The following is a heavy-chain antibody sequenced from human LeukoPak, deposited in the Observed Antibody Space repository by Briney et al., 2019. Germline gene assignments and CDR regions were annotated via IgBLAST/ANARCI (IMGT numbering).Heavy chain of an antibody. CDR3: ARARRADGYYFDY. CDR2: MNPNSGNT. CDR1: GYTFTSYD. Sequence: ASVKVSCKASGYTFTSYDINWVRQATGQGLEWMGWMNPNSGNTGYAQKFQGRVTMTRNTSIGTAYMELSSLRSEDTAVYYRARARRADGYYFDYWGQGTLVTVSS. V-gene: IGHV1-8*01. J-gene: IGHJ4*02.